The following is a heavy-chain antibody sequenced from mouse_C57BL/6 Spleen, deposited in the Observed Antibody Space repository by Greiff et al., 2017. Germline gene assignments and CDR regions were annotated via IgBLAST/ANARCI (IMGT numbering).Heavy chain of an antibody. D-gene: IGHD1-1*01. V-gene: IGHV5-12*01. CDR1: GFTFSDYY. J-gene: IGHJ2*01. CDR3: ARYGSSLDY. Sequence: EVQLMESGGGLVQPGGSLKLSCAASGFTFSDYYMYWVRQTPEKRLEWVAYISNGGGSTYYPDTVKGRFTISRDNAKNTLYLQMSRLKSEDTAMYYCARYGSSLDYWGQGTTLTVSS. CDR2: ISNGGGST.